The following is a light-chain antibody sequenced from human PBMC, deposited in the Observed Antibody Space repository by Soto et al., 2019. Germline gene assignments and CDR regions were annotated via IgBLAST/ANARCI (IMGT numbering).Light chain of an antibody. Sequence: VMTQTPLSLSVAPGQGASISCKSSPSLLHITGETFLFWYLQKPGQSPQLLIYEVSTRVSGVPDRFSGSGSGTDFTLEISRVETDDFRMYYCMQSTQLPPTFAQGTRLEI. CDR2: EVS. J-gene: IGKJ5*01. CDR1: PSLLHITGETF. CDR3: MQSTQLPPT. V-gene: IGKV2D-29*02.